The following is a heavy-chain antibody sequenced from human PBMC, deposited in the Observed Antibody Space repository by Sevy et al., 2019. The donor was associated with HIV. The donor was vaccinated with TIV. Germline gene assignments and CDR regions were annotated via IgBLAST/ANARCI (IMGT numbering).Heavy chain of an antibody. V-gene: IGHV3-72*01. CDR2: IRNKADSYTT. CDR3: ATHAGIAAAGRVFDY. D-gene: IGHD6-13*01. Sequence: VGSLRLSCAASGFTFSDHYMEWVRQAPGKGLEWVGRIRNKADSYTTEYAASVKGRFTISRDDSKNSLYLLMNSLKTEDTAVYYCATHAGIAAAGRVFDYWVQGTLVTVSS. J-gene: IGHJ4*02. CDR1: GFTFSDHY.